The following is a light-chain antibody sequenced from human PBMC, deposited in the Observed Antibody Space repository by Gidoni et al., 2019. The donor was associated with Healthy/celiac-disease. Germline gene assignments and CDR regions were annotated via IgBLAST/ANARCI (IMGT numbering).Light chain of an antibody. CDR2: GAS. CDR1: QSVSSN. CDR3: QQYNNWPPVT. Sequence: EILMTQSPATLSVSPGERAALSCRGSQSVSSNLAWYQQKPGQAPRLLIYGASTRATGIPARFSGSGSGTEFTLTISRLQSEECAVYYCQQYNNWPPVTFGQGTKMEIK. V-gene: IGKV3-15*01. J-gene: IGKJ2*01.